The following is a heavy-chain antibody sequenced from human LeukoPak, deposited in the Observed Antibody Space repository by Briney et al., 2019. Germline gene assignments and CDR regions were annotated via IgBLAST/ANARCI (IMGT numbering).Heavy chain of an antibody. J-gene: IGHJ4*02. CDR1: GYIFVTYA. V-gene: IGHV1-69*04. Sequence: SVNVSCKASGYIFVTYAISWVRQAPGQGLEWMGRIIPILGIANYAQKFQGRVTITADKSTSTAYMELSSLRSEDTAVYYCARSGIAAAGTAYWGQGTLVTVSS. CDR2: IIPILGIA. D-gene: IGHD6-13*01. CDR3: ARSGIAAAGTAY.